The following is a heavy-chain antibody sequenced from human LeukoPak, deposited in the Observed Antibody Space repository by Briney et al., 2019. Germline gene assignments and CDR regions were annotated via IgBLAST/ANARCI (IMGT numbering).Heavy chain of an antibody. V-gene: IGHV4-39*01. J-gene: IGHJ4*02. CDR3: ARQDSWDY. D-gene: IGHD6-13*01. Sequence: PSETLFLSCTVSGGSISSSSYYWGWIRQPPGKGLEWIGSIYYSGSTYYNPSLKSRVTISVDTSKNQFSLKLSSVTAADTAVYYCARQDSWDYWGQGTLVTVSS. CDR2: IYYSGST. CDR1: GGSISSSSYY.